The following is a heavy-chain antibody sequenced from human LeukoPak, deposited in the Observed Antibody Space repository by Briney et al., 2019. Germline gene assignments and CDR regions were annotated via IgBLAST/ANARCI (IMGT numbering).Heavy chain of an antibody. Sequence: AGGSLRLSCAASGFTFSSYAMSWVRQAPGKGLEWVSAISGSGGSTYYADSVKGRFTISRDNSKNTLYLQMNSLRAEDTAVYYCAKDKSHDFWSGYYSDYWGQGTLVTVSS. CDR1: GFTFSSYA. J-gene: IGHJ4*02. CDR3: AKDKSHDFWSGYYSDY. CDR2: ISGSGGST. V-gene: IGHV3-23*01. D-gene: IGHD3-3*01.